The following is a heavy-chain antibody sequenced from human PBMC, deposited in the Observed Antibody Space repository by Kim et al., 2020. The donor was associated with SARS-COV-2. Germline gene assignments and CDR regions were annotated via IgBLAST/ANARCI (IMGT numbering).Heavy chain of an antibody. V-gene: IGHV4-39*01. CDR1: GGSISSSTYY. CDR2: IYYSGST. D-gene: IGHD6-6*01. Sequence: SETLSLTCTVSGGSISSSTYYWGWIRQPPGKGLEWIGSIYYSGSTYYNPSLKSRVTISLDTSKNQFSLNLSSVTAADTAMYYCARHPTYSTSSFYWGQGTLVTVSS. CDR3: ARHPTYSTSSFY. J-gene: IGHJ4*02.